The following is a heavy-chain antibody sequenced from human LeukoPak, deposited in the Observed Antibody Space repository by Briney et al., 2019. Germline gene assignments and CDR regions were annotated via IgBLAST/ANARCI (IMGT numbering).Heavy chain of an antibody. D-gene: IGHD1-14*01. CDR2: IYPGDSYT. V-gene: IGHV5-51*01. J-gene: IGHJ5*02. CDR1: GYSFTSYW. Sequence: GESLQISCQGSGYSFTSYWIGWGRQVPGKGLEGMGIIYPGDSYTRYSPSCQGQVTISAYKSISTAYLQWSSLKASDTAMYYCARVDHTKWFDPWGQGTLVTVSS. CDR3: ARVDHTKWFDP.